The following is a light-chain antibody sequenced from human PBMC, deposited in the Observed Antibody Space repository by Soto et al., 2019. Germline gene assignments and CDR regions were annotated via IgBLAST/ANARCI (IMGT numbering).Light chain of an antibody. V-gene: IGKV1-5*03. J-gene: IGKJ2*01. Sequence: DIQMTQSPSTLSASVGDRVTITCRASQSISSWLAWYQQKPGKAPKLLIYKASSLESEVPSRFSGSGSGTEFTLNISSLQPDDFATYYCQQYNSYSMYAFGQGTKLEIK. CDR1: QSISSW. CDR3: QQYNSYSMYA. CDR2: KAS.